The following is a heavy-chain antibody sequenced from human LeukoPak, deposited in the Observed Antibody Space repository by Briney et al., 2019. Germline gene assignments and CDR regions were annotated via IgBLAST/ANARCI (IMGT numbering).Heavy chain of an antibody. V-gene: IGHV3-23*01. CDR3: AKDPYNWNDVSWFDP. CDR1: GFTFSSYA. J-gene: IGHJ5*02. CDR2: ISISGDST. Sequence: GGSLRLSCAASGFTFSSYAMSWVRQAPGKGLEWVSAISISGDSTYYADSVKGRFTISRDNSKSTLYLQMNSLRAEDTAVYYCAKDPYNWNDVSWFDPWGQGTLVTVSS. D-gene: IGHD1-1*01.